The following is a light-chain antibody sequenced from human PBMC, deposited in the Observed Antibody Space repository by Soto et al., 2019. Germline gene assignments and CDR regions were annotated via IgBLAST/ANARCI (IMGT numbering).Light chain of an antibody. CDR2: SDN. Sequence: QLVLTQPPSASGTPGQRVTISCSGSSSNIGSNTVNWYQELPGTAPKLLIYSDNQRPSGVPDRFSGSKSGTSASLAISGLQSEDEAEYYCAAWDDSLNVVIFAGGTKLTVL. CDR1: SSNIGSNT. CDR3: AAWDDSLNVVI. J-gene: IGLJ2*01. V-gene: IGLV1-44*01.